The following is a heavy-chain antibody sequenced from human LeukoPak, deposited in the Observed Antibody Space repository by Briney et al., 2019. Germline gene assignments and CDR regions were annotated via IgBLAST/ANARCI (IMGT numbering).Heavy chain of an antibody. CDR1: GFTFSSYW. CDR3: ARDLGYYRADY. CDR2: IKGDGSDN. J-gene: IGHJ4*02. Sequence: GGSLRLSCAASGFTFSSYWMSWVRQAPGPGLEWVANIKGDGSDNHYVDSVRGRFTISRDNAKDSLYLQMNSLRAEDTAVYYCARDLGYYRADYWGQGTLVTVSS. V-gene: IGHV3-7*04. D-gene: IGHD1-26*01.